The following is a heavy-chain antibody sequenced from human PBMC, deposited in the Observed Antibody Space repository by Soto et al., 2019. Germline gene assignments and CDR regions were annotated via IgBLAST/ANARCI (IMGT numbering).Heavy chain of an antibody. J-gene: IGHJ4*02. V-gene: IGHV1-8*01. D-gene: IGHD3-16*01. CDR2: MNPKSGNT. Sequence: QVQLVQSGAEVKKPGASVKVSCKASGYTFINYDINWVRQATGQGLEWMGWMNPKSGNTVSAQKFQDRVTMTRDTSISTAYMELINLRSDDTAVYYCARTWGDLDYWGQGTLITVSS. CDR3: ARTWGDLDY. CDR1: GYTFINYD.